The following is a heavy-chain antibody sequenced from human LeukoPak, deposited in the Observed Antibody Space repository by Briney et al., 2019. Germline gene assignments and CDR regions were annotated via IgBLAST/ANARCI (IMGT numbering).Heavy chain of an antibody. V-gene: IGHV3-74*01. CDR1: GFTFSSYW. CDR3: ARARDKGGYVNIYY. Sequence: PGGSLRLSCAASGFTFSSYWMHWVRHAPGKGLVWVSRINSDGSSTSYADSVKGRFTISRDNAKNTLYLQMNSLRAEDTAVYYCARARDKGGYVNIYYWGQGTLVTVSS. J-gene: IGHJ4*02. CDR2: INSDGSST. D-gene: IGHD5-12*01.